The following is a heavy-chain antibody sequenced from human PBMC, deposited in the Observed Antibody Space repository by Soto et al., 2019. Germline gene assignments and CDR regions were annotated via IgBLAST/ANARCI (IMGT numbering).Heavy chain of an antibody. D-gene: IGHD4-4*01. CDR1: GFTFSSYG. CDR3: ARDLDPPTVTPTNVYYYGMDV. J-gene: IGHJ6*02. Sequence: GGSLRLSCAASGFTFSSYGMHWVRQAPGKGLEWVAVIWYDGSNKYYADSVKGRFTISRDNSKNTLYLQMNSLRAEDTAVYYCARDLDPPTVTPTNVYYYGMDVWGQGTTVTVSS. V-gene: IGHV3-33*01. CDR2: IWYDGSNK.